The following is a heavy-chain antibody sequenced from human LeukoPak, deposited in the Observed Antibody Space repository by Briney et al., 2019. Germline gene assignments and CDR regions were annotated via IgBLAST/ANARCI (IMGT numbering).Heavy chain of an antibody. Sequence: SVKVSCKASGGTFSSYVISWVRQAPGQGLEWMGRIIPIFGIANYAQKFQGRVTITADKSTSTAYMELSSLRSEDTAVYYYARDSCSGGSCYGRFGFDPWGQGTLVTVSS. D-gene: IGHD2-15*01. J-gene: IGHJ5*02. CDR3: ARDSCSGGSCYGRFGFDP. V-gene: IGHV1-69*04. CDR1: GGTFSSYV. CDR2: IIPIFGIA.